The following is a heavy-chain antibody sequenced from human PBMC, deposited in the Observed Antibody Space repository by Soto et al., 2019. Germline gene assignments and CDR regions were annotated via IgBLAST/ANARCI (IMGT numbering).Heavy chain of an antibody. Sequence: GGSLRLSCAASGFTFSSYWMSWVRQAPGKGLEWVANIKQDGSEKYYVDSVKGRFTISRDNAKNSLYLQMNSLRAEDTAVYYCARWGATKHNGFDYWGQGTLVTVSS. CDR2: IKQDGSEK. V-gene: IGHV3-7*01. J-gene: IGHJ4*02. CDR3: ARWGATKHNGFDY. CDR1: GFTFSSYW. D-gene: IGHD1-26*01.